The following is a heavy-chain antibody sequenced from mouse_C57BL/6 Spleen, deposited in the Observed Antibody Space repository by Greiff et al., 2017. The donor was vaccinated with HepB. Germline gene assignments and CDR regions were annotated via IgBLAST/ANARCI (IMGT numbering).Heavy chain of an antibody. CDR2: ISSGSSTI. D-gene: IGHD2-4*01. V-gene: IGHV5-17*01. J-gene: IGHJ3*01. Sequence: EVQLVESGGGLVKPGGSLKLSCAASGFTFSDYGMHWVRQAPEKGLEWVAYISSGSSTIYYADTVKGRFTISRDNAKNTLFLQMTSLRSEDTAMYYCAVIYYDYDGAYWGQGTLVTVSA. CDR3: AVIYYDYDGAY. CDR1: GFTFSDYG.